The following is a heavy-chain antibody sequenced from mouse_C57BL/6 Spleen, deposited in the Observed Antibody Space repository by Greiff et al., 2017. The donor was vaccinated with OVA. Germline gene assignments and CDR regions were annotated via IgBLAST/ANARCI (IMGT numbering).Heavy chain of an antibody. D-gene: IGHD1-1*01. J-gene: IGHJ2*01. CDR2: IDPETGGT. Sequence: QVQLQQSGAELVRPGASVTLSCKASGYTFTDYEMHWVKQTPVHGLEWIGAIDPETGGTAYNQKFKGKAILTADKSSSTAYMELRSLTSEDSAVYYCTRYITTVVEGFDYWGQGTTRTVSS. V-gene: IGHV1-15*01. CDR1: GYTFTDYE. CDR3: TRYITTVVEGFDY.